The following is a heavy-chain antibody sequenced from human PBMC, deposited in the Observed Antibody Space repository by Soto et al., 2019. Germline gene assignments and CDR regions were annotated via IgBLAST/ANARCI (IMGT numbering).Heavy chain of an antibody. CDR3: AKDRLYSGSSCFDQ. V-gene: IGHV3-23*01. D-gene: IGHD1-26*01. CDR2: ISGSGGST. J-gene: IGHJ4*02. Sequence: GGSLRLSCAASGFPFSSYAMNCVRQAPGKGLEWVSAISGSGGSTFFADSVKGRFTIFRDNSKNTLYLQMNSLRAEDTAVYYCAKDRLYSGSSCFDQWGQGTLVTVSS. CDR1: GFPFSSYA.